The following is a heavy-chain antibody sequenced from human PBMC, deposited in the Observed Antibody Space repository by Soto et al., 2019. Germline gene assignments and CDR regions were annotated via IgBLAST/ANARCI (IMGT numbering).Heavy chain of an antibody. CDR1: GYTFTRYY. Sequence: GVSVKASCKASGYTFTRYYIHWVRQATGQGLEWMGIINPNGGGTSYAQKFQGRVTMTRDTSTSTVYMELSSLTSEDRAVYSCARDSGDSSGYMLDYWGQGALVTVSS. D-gene: IGHD3-22*01. CDR2: INPNGGGT. V-gene: IGHV1-46*01. CDR3: ARDSGDSSGYMLDY. J-gene: IGHJ4*02.